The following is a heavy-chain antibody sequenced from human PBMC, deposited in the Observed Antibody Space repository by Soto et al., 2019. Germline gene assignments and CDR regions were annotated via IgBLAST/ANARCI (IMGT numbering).Heavy chain of an antibody. CDR3: ARDGYGSGSHVDY. V-gene: IGHV3-20*04. Sequence: EVQLVESGGGVVRPGGSLRLSCAASGFTFDDSGLNWVRQAPGKGLEWVSFINWNGDSTGYADSVKGRFTISRDNAKNALYLQMNSLRAEDTALNYCARDGYGSGSHVDYWGQGALVTVSS. D-gene: IGHD3-10*01. J-gene: IGHJ4*02. CDR1: GFTFDDSG. CDR2: INWNGDST.